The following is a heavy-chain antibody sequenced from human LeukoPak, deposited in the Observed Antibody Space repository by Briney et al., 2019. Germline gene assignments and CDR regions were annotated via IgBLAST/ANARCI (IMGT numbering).Heavy chain of an antibody. CDR2: IRYDGSNK. D-gene: IGHD6-19*01. CDR1: GFTFSSYG. J-gene: IGHJ4*02. V-gene: IGHV3-30*02. Sequence: TGGSLRLSCAASGFTFSSYGMHWVRQAPGKGLEWVAFIRYDGSNKYYADSVKGRFTISRDNSKNTLYLQMNSLRAEDTAVYYCARDLGSGYDYWGQGTLVTVSS. CDR3: ARDLGSGYDY.